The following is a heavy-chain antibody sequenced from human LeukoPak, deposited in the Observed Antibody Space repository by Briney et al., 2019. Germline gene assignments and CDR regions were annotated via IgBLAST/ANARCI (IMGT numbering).Heavy chain of an antibody. CDR2: IRYDGSNK. CDR3: AKLPWAAAGRGFDY. Sequence: GGSLRLSCAASGFTFSSYGMHWVRRAPGKGLEWVAFIRYDGSNKYYADSVKGRFTISRDNSKNTLYLQMNSLRAEDTAVYYCAKLPWAAAGRGFDYWGQGTLVTVSS. J-gene: IGHJ4*02. CDR1: GFTFSSYG. V-gene: IGHV3-30*02. D-gene: IGHD6-13*01.